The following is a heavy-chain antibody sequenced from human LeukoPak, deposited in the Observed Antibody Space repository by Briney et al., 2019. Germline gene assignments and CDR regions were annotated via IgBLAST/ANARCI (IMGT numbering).Heavy chain of an antibody. CDR1: GFTFRSHG. J-gene: IGHJ4*02. V-gene: IGHV3-33*03. D-gene: IGHD3-22*01. CDR2: IWYDGSHE. CDR3: AKSAYYDASGYYREYYFDY. Sequence: GGSLRLSCAASGFTFRSHGMHWVRQAPGKGLEWAAVIWYDGSHEEYADSVKGRFTISRDKTKNTLYLQMNSLRAEDTAVYYCAKSAYYDASGYYREYYFDYWGQGTLVTVSS.